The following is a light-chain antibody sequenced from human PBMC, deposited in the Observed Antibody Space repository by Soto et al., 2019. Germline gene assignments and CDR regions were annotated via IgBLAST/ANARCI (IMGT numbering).Light chain of an antibody. CDR2: DVT. CDR1: SRDGAGYSY. V-gene: IGLV2-11*01. Sequence: TQPRSVSGSPGQSVTVSCTGTSRDGAGYSYVSWGQQHPGKAPQLLIYDVTKRPSGVPDRFSGSKSGNTAALTISGLQAEDEAEYFCSSYAGSYTRIFGSGTKRTVL. CDR3: SSYAGSYTRI. J-gene: IGLJ1*01.